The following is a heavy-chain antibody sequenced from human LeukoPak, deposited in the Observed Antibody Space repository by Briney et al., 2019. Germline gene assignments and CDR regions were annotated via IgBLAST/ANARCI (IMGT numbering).Heavy chain of an antibody. Sequence: GGSLRLSCSASGFTFSTYSMNWVRQAPGKGLEWVSSISSSGSYLFYADSVKGRFTISRDNAKKSLYLQMNSLRAEDTAVYYCARDGGSSGWYYLDYWGQGSLVTVSS. D-gene: IGHD6-19*01. J-gene: IGHJ4*02. V-gene: IGHV3-21*01. CDR2: ISSSGSYL. CDR1: GFTFSTYS. CDR3: ARDGGSSGWYYLDY.